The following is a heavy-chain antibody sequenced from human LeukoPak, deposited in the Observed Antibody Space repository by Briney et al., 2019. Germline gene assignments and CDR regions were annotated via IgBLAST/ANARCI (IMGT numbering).Heavy chain of an antibody. CDR3: ARGGYSYGYHYFDY. D-gene: IGHD5-18*01. Sequence: PSQTLSLTCAVSGGSISSGGYSWSWIRQPPGKGLEWIGYIYRSGSTYYNPSLKSRVTISVDRSKNQFSLKLSSVTAADTAVYYCARGGYSYGYHYFDYWGQGTLVTVSS. V-gene: IGHV4-30-2*01. CDR1: GGSISSGGYS. J-gene: IGHJ4*02. CDR2: IYRSGST.